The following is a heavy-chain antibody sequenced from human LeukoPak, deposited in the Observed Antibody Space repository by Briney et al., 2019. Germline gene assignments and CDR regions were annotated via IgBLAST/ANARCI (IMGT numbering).Heavy chain of an antibody. D-gene: IGHD2-15*01. CDR2: IYCSGST. V-gene: IGHV4-39*01. CDR1: GGSISNSRYY. Sequence: SETLSLTCTVSGGSISNSRYYWGWIRQPPGKGLEWIGSIYCSGSTYYNPSLKSRVTISVDTSKNQFSLKLSSVTAANTAVYYCARSPRDIVVGGALGDNVLDYFDYWGQGTLVTVSS. J-gene: IGHJ4*02. CDR3: ARSPRDIVVGGALGDNVLDYFDY.